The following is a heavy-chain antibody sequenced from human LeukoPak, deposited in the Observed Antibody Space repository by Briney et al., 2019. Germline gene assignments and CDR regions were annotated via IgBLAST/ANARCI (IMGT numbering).Heavy chain of an antibody. D-gene: IGHD2-2*01. CDR1: GFNFRDYW. CDR3: AKARRGTSHSDAFDI. J-gene: IGHJ3*02. CDR2: INSDGSST. V-gene: IGHV3-74*01. Sequence: GGSLRLSCTTSGFNFRDYWMGWVRQAPGKGLVWVSRINSDGSSTSYADSVKGRYTISRDNAKNTLYLQMNSLRAEDTAVYYCAKARRGTSHSDAFDIWGQGTMVTVSS.